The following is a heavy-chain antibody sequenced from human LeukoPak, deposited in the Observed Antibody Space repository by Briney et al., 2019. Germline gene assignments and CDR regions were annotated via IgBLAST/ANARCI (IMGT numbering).Heavy chain of an antibody. J-gene: IGHJ4*02. Sequence: GGSLRLSCAASGSPFSSYEMNWVRQAPGKGLEWVSYISSSGSTIYYADSVKGRFTISRDNAKNSLYLQMNSLRAEDTAVYYCARGGNYYDSPNGFDYWGQGTLVTVSS. V-gene: IGHV3-48*03. CDR1: GSPFSSYE. CDR2: ISSSGSTI. D-gene: IGHD3-22*01. CDR3: ARGGNYYDSPNGFDY.